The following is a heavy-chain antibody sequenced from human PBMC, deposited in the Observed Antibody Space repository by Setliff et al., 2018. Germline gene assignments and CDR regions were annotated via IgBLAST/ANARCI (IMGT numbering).Heavy chain of an antibody. D-gene: IGHD2-15*01. V-gene: IGHV4-39*01. Sequence: GGSISSSSYYWGWIRQPPGKGLEWIGSIYYSGSTYYNPSLKSRVTISVDTSKNQFSLKLSSVTAADTAVYYCARHAQSGVAAPFDYWGQGTLVTVSS. J-gene: IGHJ4*02. CDR3: ARHAQSGVAAPFDY. CDR1: GGSISSSSYY. CDR2: IYYSGST.